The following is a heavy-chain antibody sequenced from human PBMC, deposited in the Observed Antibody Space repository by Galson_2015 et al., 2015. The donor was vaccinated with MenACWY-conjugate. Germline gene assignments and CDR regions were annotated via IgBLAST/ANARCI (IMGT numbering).Heavy chain of an antibody. CDR3: ARLSGSYYHPFDS. V-gene: IGHV4-59*08. CDR2: IYYSGST. D-gene: IGHD1-26*01. Sequence: TMSLTCTVSGGSVSSYSWSWIRPPPGKGLEWIGDIYYSGSTNYNPSLKSRVTISVDTSKNQFSLNLSSVTATDTAVYYCARLSGSYYHPFDSWGQGTLVTASS. CDR1: GGSVSSYS. J-gene: IGHJ5*01.